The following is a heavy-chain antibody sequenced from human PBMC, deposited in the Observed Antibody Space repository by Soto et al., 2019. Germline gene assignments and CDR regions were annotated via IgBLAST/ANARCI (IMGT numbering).Heavy chain of an antibody. D-gene: IGHD3-3*01. CDR2: IYWDDDK. V-gene: IGHV2-5*02. CDR3: AHRRSITIFGVVIGYFDC. J-gene: IGHJ4*02. CDR1: GFSLSTSGVG. Sequence: QITLKESGPTLVKPTQTLTLTCTFSGFSLSTSGVGVGWIRQPPGKALEWLALIYWDDDKRYSPSLKSRLTITKDPPKDQVVLTMTNMHPGDTATYYCAHRRSITIFGVVIGYFDCWGQGTLVTVSS.